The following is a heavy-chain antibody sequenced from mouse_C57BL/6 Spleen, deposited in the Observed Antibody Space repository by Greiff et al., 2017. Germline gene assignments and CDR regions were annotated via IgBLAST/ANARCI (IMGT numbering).Heavy chain of an antibody. Sequence: VQLVESGAELARPGASVKLSCKASGYTFTSYGISWVKQRTGQGLEWIGEIYPRSGNTYYNEKFKGKATLTADKSSSTAYMELRSLTSEDSAVYFCLYYDGSSYRWYFDVWGTGTTVTVSS. CDR1: GYTFTSYG. D-gene: IGHD1-1*01. CDR2: IYPRSGNT. V-gene: IGHV1-81*01. CDR3: LYYDGSSYRWYFDV. J-gene: IGHJ1*03.